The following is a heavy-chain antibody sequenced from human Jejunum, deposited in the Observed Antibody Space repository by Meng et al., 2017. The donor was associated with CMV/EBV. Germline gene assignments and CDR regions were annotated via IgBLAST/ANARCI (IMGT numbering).Heavy chain of an antibody. J-gene: IGHJ4*02. V-gene: IGHV1-18*04. Sequence: QVHLVPSGPWVRKPGASVKVSCKTSGYTFKDYYIHWVRQAPGQGLEWMGWISAYNGNTNYAQTLQGRVTMTTDTSTSTAYMELGSLRSDDTAVYYCARVEVGITSGDYWGQGTLVTVSS. CDR3: ARVEVGITSGDY. D-gene: IGHD1-26*01. CDR1: GYTFKDYY. CDR2: ISAYNGNT.